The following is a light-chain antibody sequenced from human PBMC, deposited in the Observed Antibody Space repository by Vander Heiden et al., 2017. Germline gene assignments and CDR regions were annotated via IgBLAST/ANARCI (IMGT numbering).Light chain of an antibody. J-gene: IGLJ2*01. V-gene: IGLV3-19*01. CDR2: AKN. CDR1: SNRNSD. Sequence: SSRLTPPPAVSVASGRTIRITSQGDSNRNSDESWYQQKQGQARVLDIYAKNNRPSGIPDRFSGSNSGNTASATITGAEAEDEADDYYNSRDNSGSHLEGLFGGGTKLTVL. CDR3: NSRDNSGSHLEGL.